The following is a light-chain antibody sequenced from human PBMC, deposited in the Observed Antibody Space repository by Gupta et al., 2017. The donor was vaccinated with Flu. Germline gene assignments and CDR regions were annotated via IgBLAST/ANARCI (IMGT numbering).Light chain of an antibody. Sequence: TLCWSAGDKATHTCWASQRVGSDYLAWYQQKPGQPPTLLVYEASNRASGIPNRFSGSGSGTEFTLTISRLEPGDFAMYYCQHDGSFPGTFGQGTKVEIK. V-gene: IGKV3-20*01. CDR2: EAS. J-gene: IGKJ1*01. CDR3: QHDGSFPGT. CDR1: QRVGSDY.